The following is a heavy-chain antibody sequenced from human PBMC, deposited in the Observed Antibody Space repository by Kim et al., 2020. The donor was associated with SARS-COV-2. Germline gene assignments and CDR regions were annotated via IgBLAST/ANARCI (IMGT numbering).Heavy chain of an antibody. CDR2: ISSSSSYI. CDR3: ARDTSHSGSYYNLPFDY. V-gene: IGHV3-21*01. J-gene: IGHJ4*02. Sequence: GGSLRLSCAASGFTFSSYSMNWVRQAPGKGLEWVSSISSSSSYIYYADSVKGRFTISRDNAKNSLYLQMNSLRAEDTAVYYCARDTSHSGSYYNLPFDYWGQGTLVTVSS. D-gene: IGHD3-10*01. CDR1: GFTFSSYS.